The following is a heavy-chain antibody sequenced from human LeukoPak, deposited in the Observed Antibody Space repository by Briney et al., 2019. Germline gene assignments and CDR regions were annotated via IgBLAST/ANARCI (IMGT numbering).Heavy chain of an antibody. CDR3: ARVRANHYYYYMDV. Sequence: GGSLRLSCAASGFTFDDYGMSWVRQAPGKGLGWVSGINWNGGSTGYADSVKGRFTISRDNAKNSLYLQMNSLRAEDTALYYCARVRANHYYYYMDVWGKGTTVTVSS. D-gene: IGHD1-14*01. V-gene: IGHV3-20*04. CDR2: INWNGGST. CDR1: GFTFDDYG. J-gene: IGHJ6*03.